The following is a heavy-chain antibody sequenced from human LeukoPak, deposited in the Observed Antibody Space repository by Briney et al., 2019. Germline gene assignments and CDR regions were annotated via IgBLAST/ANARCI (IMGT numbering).Heavy chain of an antibody. D-gene: IGHD2-2*01. CDR3: ARGIVVVPAANRIAAAGVGAFDI. V-gene: IGHV4-59*12. CDR2: IYYSGST. J-gene: IGHJ3*02. Sequence: PSETLSLTCTVSGGSISSYYWSWIRQPPGKGLEWIGYIYYSGSTNYNPSLKSRVTISVDTSKNQFSLKLSSVTAADTAVYYCARGIVVVPAANRIAAAGVGAFDIWGQGTMVTVSS. CDR1: GGSISSYY.